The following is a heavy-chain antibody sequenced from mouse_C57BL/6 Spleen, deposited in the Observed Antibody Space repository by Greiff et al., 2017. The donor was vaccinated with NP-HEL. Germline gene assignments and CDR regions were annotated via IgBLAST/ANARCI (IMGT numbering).Heavy chain of an antibody. CDR2: ISGGGGNT. J-gene: IGHJ1*03. Sequence: DVMLVESGGGLVKPGGSLKLSCAASGFTFSSYTMSWVRQTPEKRLEWVATISGGGGNTYYPDSVKGRFTISRDNAKNTLYLQMSSLRSEDTALYYCASRYYYGYFDVWGTGTTVTVSS. V-gene: IGHV5-9*01. D-gene: IGHD1-1*01. CDR1: GFTFSSYT. CDR3: ASRYYYGYFDV.